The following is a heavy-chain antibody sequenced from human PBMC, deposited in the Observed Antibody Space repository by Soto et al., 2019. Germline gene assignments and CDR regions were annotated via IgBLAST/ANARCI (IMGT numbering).Heavy chain of an antibody. J-gene: IGHJ3*02. D-gene: IGHD1-26*01. CDR2: IIPILGIA. CDR1: GGTFSSYT. V-gene: IGHV1-69*02. Sequence: ASVKVSCKASGGTFSSYTISWVRQAPGQGLEWMGRIIPILGIANYAQKFQGRVTLTADKSTSTAYMELSSLRSEDTAVYYCAKKWELLGAFDIWGQGTMVTVSS. CDR3: AKKWELLGAFDI.